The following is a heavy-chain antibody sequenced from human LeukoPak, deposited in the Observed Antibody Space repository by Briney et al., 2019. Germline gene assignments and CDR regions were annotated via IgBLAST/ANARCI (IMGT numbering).Heavy chain of an antibody. CDR2: ISYDGSNK. Sequence: PGRSLRLSCAASGFTFSSYAMHWVRQAPGKGLEWVAVISYDGSNKYYADSVKGRFTISRDNSKNTLYLQMNSLRAEDTAVYYCARDCDQYQLLGYFDYWGQGTLVTVSS. V-gene: IGHV3-30-3*01. CDR3: ARDCDQYQLLGYFDY. D-gene: IGHD2-2*01. J-gene: IGHJ4*02. CDR1: GFTFSSYA.